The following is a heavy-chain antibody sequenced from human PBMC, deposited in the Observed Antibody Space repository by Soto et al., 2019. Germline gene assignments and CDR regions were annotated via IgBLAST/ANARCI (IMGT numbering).Heavy chain of an antibody. CDR1: GYTFPSYG. Sequence: HVQLVQSGAEVKKPGASVKVSCKASGYTFPSYGINWVRQAPGQGLEWMGWISGYNGNTNYAQKIQGRVTLTTDTSTSTAYMELRSLRSDDTAGYYGPRGGSGSYIDYWGQGTLVTVSS. V-gene: IGHV1-18*01. CDR3: PRGGSGSYIDY. CDR2: ISGYNGNT. D-gene: IGHD3-22*01. J-gene: IGHJ4*02.